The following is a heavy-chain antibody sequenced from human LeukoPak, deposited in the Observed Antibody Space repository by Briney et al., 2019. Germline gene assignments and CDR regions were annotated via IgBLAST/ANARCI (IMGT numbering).Heavy chain of an antibody. CDR1: GYTFTSYG. Sequence: ASVKVSCKASGYTFTSYGISWVRQAPGQSLEWLGWISAYNGNTYYAENFQARVTMTTDTSTSTAYMELRSLKSDDTAVYYCARDVFCSGNSCLRDAFDIWGQGTKVTVSS. CDR2: ISAYNGNT. V-gene: IGHV1-18*01. CDR3: ARDVFCSGNSCLRDAFDI. J-gene: IGHJ3*02. D-gene: IGHD2-15*01.